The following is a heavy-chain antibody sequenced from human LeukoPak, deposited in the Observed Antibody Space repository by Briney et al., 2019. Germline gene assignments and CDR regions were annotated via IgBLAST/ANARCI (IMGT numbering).Heavy chain of an antibody. Sequence: SSETLSLTCTVSGGSISSGDYYWSWIRQPPGKGLEWIGYIYYSGSTYYNPSLKSRVTISVDTSKNQFSLKLSSVTAADTAVYYCAVPLGGNSAFDYWGQGTLVTVSS. J-gene: IGHJ4*02. V-gene: IGHV4-30-4*01. D-gene: IGHD4-23*01. CDR3: AVPLGGNSAFDY. CDR1: GGSISSGDYY. CDR2: IYYSGST.